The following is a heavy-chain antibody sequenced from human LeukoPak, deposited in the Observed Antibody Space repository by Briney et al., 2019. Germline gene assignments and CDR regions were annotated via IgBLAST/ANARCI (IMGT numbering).Heavy chain of an antibody. CDR2: IYYSGST. V-gene: IGHV4-39*01. Sequence: PSETLSLTCTVSGGSISSSSYYWGWLRQPPGKGLEWFGSIYYSGSTYYNPSLKSRVTISVDTSKNQFSLKLSSVTAADTAVYYCARHEITIFGVVIGRYFDYWGQGTLVTVSS. CDR1: GGSISSSSYY. CDR3: ARHEITIFGVVIGRYFDY. D-gene: IGHD3-3*01. J-gene: IGHJ4*02.